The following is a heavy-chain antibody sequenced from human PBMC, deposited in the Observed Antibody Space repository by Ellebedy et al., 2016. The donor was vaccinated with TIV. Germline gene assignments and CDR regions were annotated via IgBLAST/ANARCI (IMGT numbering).Heavy chain of an antibody. CDR3: ARSKWLMGAFDI. V-gene: IGHV1-18*04. J-gene: IGHJ3*02. CDR1: GYTSSNFG. D-gene: IGHD5-12*01. Sequence: ASVKVSXXASGYTSSNFGITWVRQAPGQGLEWLGWINVYNGVTHYAQKVHERVTMTTDASTATAYMELRSLRSDDTAVYYCARSKWLMGAFDIWGQGTMVTVSS. CDR2: INVYNGVT.